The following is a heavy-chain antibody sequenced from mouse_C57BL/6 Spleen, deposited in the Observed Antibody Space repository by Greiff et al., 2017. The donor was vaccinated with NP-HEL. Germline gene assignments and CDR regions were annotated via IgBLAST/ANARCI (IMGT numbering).Heavy chain of an antibody. CDR3: AIYYSNYEKNFDV. D-gene: IGHD2-5*01. J-gene: IGHJ1*03. V-gene: IGHV3-6*01. CDR2: ISYDGSN. CDR1: GYSITSGYY. Sequence: ESGPGLVKPSQSLSLTCSVTGYSITSGYYWNWLRQFPGNKLEWMGYISYDGSNHSNPSLKNRISITRDTSKNQFFLKLNSVTTEDTATYYCAIYYSNYEKNFDVWGTGTTVTVSS.